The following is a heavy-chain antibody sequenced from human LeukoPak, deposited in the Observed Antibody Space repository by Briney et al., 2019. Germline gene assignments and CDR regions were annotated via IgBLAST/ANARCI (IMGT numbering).Heavy chain of an antibody. CDR2: IFYSGST. J-gene: IGHJ4*02. CDR3: ARPKRYSSSLFDY. Sequence: SETLSLTCTVSGGSISTSNYYWGWIRRPPGKGLEWIGNIFYSGSTYYSPSLRSRVTISLDTSRNQFSLKLNSVTAADTAVYYCARPKRYSSSLFDYWGQGTLVTVSS. D-gene: IGHD6-13*01. V-gene: IGHV4-39*07. CDR1: GGSISTSNYY.